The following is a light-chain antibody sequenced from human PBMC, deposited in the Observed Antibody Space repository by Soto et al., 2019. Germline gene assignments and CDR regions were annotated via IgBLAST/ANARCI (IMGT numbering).Light chain of an antibody. J-gene: IGKJ4*01. V-gene: IGKV3D-15*01. Sequence: EMVMTQSPATLSVSPGERATLSCRASQSVSNNLAWYQQKPGQAPRLLIYGASTRATGIPARFSGSGSGTGFTLTISSLQSEDFAVYYCQQYSNWPPLTFGGGTKVEIK. CDR2: GAS. CDR1: QSVSNN. CDR3: QQYSNWPPLT.